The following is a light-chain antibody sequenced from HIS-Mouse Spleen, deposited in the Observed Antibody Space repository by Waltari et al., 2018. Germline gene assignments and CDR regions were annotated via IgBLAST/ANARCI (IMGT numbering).Light chain of an antibody. CDR2: DVS. Sequence: QSALTQPASVSGSPGQSITISCTGPSSHVGGYNYVSWYQQHPGKAPKLMIYDVSNRPSGVSNRFSGSKSGNTASLTISGLQAEDEADYYCSSYTSSSTLWVFGGGTKLTVL. V-gene: IGLV2-14*03. CDR1: SSHVGGYNY. J-gene: IGLJ3*02. CDR3: SSYTSSSTLWV.